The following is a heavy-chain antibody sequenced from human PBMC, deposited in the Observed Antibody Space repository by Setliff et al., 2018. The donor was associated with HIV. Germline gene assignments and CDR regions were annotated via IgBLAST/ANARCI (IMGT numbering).Heavy chain of an antibody. CDR3: ARVPSSDSSPFDY. CDR2: IYYTGST. J-gene: IGHJ4*02. CDR1: GGSIISSSFY. Sequence: TSETLSLTCTVSGGSIISSSFYWGWIRQSPGKGLEWIGSIYYTGSTHYNPSLKSRVTMSVDTSKNQFSLKLSSVTVAETAVYYCARVPSSDSSPFDYWGQGSLVTVSS. V-gene: IGHV4-39*01. D-gene: IGHD3-22*01.